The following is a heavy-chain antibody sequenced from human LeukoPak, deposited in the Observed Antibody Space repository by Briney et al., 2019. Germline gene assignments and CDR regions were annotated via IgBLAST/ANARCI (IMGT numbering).Heavy chain of an antibody. V-gene: IGHV3-74*01. CDR2: INTDGSST. D-gene: IGHD5-12*01. Sequence: RSGGSLRLSCAASEFTFSSYWMHWVRQAPGKGLVWVSRINTDGSSTTYADSVKGRFTISRDNAKNSLYLQMNSLRAEDTAVYYCARGSDSTQSGYDFPLPFDYWGQGTLVTVSS. J-gene: IGHJ4*02. CDR1: EFTFSSYW. CDR3: ARGSDSTQSGYDFPLPFDY.